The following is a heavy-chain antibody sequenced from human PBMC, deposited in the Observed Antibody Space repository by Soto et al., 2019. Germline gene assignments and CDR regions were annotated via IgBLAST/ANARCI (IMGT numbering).Heavy chain of an antibody. CDR1: GFTFSSYW. CDR3: ARGHMLRGGSLEY. D-gene: IGHD3-10*01. CDR2: IKSDGTST. J-gene: IGHJ4*02. Sequence: EVQLVEAGGGLVQAGGSLRLSCAASGFTFSSYWMHWARQAPGKGLVWVSRIKSDGTSTTYADSVKGRFTISRDNAESTLFLQMNSLRAEDTAVYYCARGHMLRGGSLEYWGQGALVTVSS. V-gene: IGHV3-74*01.